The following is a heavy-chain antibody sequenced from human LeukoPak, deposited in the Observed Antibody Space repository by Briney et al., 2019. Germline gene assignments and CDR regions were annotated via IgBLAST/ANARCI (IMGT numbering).Heavy chain of an antibody. CDR1: GYTFTDYY. V-gene: IGHV1-69-2*01. D-gene: IGHD6-6*01. CDR3: ATGGSYSSSSVDY. CDR2: VDPEDGET. J-gene: IGHJ4*02. Sequence: ATVKISCKVSGYTFTDYYMHWVQQAPGKGLEWMGLVDPEDGETIYAEKFRGRVTITADTSTDTAYMGLSSLRSEDTAVYYCATGGSYSSSSVDYWGQGTLVTVSS.